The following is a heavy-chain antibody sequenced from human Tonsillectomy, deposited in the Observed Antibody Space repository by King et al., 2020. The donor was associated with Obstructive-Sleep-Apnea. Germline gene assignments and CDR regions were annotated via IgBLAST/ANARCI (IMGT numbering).Heavy chain of an antibody. CDR2: INNSGST. CDR3: ARNLNY. CDR1: GGSFSGYY. V-gene: IGHV4-34*01. J-gene: IGHJ4*02. Sequence: VQLQQWGAGLLKPSETLSLTCDVYGGSFSGYYWSWIRQPPGKGLEWIGEINNSGSTHYNPSLTSRATISVDTSKNQFSLKLSSVTAADTAVYYCARNLNYWGQGTLVTVSS.